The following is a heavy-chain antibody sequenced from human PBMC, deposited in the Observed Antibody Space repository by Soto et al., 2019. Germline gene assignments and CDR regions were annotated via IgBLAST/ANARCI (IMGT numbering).Heavy chain of an antibody. Sequence: ASVKVSCKASGYTFTGYYMHWVRQAPGQGLEWMGWINPNSGGTNYAQKFQGRVTMTRDTSISTAYMELSRLRSEDTAVYYCARDRRVETATYAFDIWGQGTMVTVSS. CDR3: ARDRRVETATYAFDI. D-gene: IGHD2-2*01. V-gene: IGHV1-2*02. CDR2: INPNSGGT. CDR1: GYTFTGYY. J-gene: IGHJ3*02.